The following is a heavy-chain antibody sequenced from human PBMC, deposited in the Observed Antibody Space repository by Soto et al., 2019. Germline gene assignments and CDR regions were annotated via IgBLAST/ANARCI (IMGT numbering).Heavy chain of an antibody. V-gene: IGHV1-69*02. Sequence: QVQLVQSGAEVKKPGSSVKVSCKASGGTFSSYIISWVRQAPGQGLEWMGRIIPILGIANYAQKFQGRVTITADKSTSTAYMELSSLRSEDTAVYYCARAREWELRFDPWGQGTLVTVSS. CDR2: IIPILGIA. D-gene: IGHD1-26*01. CDR1: GGTFSSYI. J-gene: IGHJ5*02. CDR3: ARAREWELRFDP.